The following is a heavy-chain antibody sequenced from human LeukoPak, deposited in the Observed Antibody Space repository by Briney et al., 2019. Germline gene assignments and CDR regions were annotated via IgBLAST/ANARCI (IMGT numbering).Heavy chain of an antibody. CDR3: ASPRAVAGTWAFVFDY. Sequence: PSETLSLTCTVSGGSISSSSYCWGWIRQPPGKGLEWIGSIYYSGSTYYTPSVKTRVTISVDTSKNQFSLKLSSLTAADTAVYYCASPRAVAGTWAFVFDYWRQGTLVTVSS. D-gene: IGHD6-19*01. CDR2: IYYSGST. CDR1: GGSISSSSYC. J-gene: IGHJ4*02. V-gene: IGHV4-39*01.